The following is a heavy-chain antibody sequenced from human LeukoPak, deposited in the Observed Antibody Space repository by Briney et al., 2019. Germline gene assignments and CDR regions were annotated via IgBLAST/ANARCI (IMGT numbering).Heavy chain of an antibody. Sequence: RTGGSLRLSCAASGYIFSSYGMHWVRQAPGKGLEWVAFIQYDGSNEYQADSVKGRFTISRDNSKNTMYLLMNSLRIEDTAVYYCARSLTKVRGYDYWGQGTLVTVSS. J-gene: IGHJ4*02. V-gene: IGHV3-30*02. CDR1: GYIFSSYG. CDR2: IQYDGSNE. CDR3: ARSLTKVRGYDY. D-gene: IGHD3-10*01.